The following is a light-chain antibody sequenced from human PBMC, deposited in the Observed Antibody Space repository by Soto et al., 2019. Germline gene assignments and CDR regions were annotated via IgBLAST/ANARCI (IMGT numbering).Light chain of an antibody. CDR1: SSDVGGYNY. J-gene: IGLJ1*01. CDR2: EVS. CDR3: SSYAGSNKSV. Sequence: QSVLTQPPSASGSPGQSVTISCTGTSSDVGGYNYVSWYQQYPGKAPKLMIYEVSKRPSGVPDRFSGSKSGNTASLTVSGLQAEDEADYYCSSYAGSNKSVFGTWTKVTVL. V-gene: IGLV2-8*01.